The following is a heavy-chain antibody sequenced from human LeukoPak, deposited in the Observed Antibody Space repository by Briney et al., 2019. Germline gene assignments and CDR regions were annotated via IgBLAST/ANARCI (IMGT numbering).Heavy chain of an antibody. CDR3: ARSIAARPWYYYYMDV. D-gene: IGHD6-6*01. V-gene: IGHV3-7*01. CDR2: IKQDGSEK. Sequence: PGGSLRLSCAASGFTFSSYWMSWVRQAPGKGLEWVANIKQDGSEKYYVDSVKGRFTISRDNAKNSLYLQMNSLRAEDTAVYYCARSIAARPWYYYYMDVWGKGTTVTVSS. CDR1: GFTFSSYW. J-gene: IGHJ6*03.